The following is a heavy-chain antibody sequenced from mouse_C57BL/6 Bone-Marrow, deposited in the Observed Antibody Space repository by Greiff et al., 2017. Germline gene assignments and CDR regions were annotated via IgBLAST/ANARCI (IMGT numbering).Heavy chain of an antibody. Sequence: EVQLQESGPGLVKPSQSLSLTCSVTGYSITSGYYWNWIRQFPGNKLEWMGYISYDGSNNYNPSLKNRISITRDTSKNQFFLKLNSVTTEDTATYYCARGGGNYGGDYWGQGTSVTVSS. J-gene: IGHJ4*01. CDR1: GYSITSGYY. D-gene: IGHD2-1*01. CDR2: ISYDGSN. CDR3: ARGGGNYGGDY. V-gene: IGHV3-6*01.